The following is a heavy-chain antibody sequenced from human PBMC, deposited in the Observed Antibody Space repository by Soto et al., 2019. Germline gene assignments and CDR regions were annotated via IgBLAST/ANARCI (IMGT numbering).Heavy chain of an antibody. J-gene: IGHJ3*02. CDR2: IYWDHDQ. CDR3: AHAFGGTSWPNDAFDI. V-gene: IGHV2-5*02. Sequence: QITLKESGPTLVKPTQSLTLTCTVSGFSLSGDGVGVGWIRQPPGKALEWLVLIYWDHDQRYSPFLKIRHTITKDTSKNQVVFTMTNMDSVDTATYYCAHAFGGTSWPNDAFDIWGQGTVVTVSS. CDR1: GFSLSGDGVG. D-gene: IGHD3-3*02.